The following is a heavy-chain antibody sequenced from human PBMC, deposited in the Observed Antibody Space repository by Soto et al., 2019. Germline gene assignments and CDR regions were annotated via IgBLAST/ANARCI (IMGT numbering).Heavy chain of an antibody. D-gene: IGHD2-15*01. CDR2: MNPNSGNT. J-gene: IGHJ5*02. Sequence: ASVKVSCKASGDTFTSYDINWVRQATGQGLEWMGWMNPNSGNTGYAQKFQGRVTMTRNTSISTAYMELSSLRSEDTAVYYCARAGSIQYWSDLWGQGILFTVSS. CDR1: GDTFTSYD. CDR3: ARAGSIQYWSDL. V-gene: IGHV1-8*01.